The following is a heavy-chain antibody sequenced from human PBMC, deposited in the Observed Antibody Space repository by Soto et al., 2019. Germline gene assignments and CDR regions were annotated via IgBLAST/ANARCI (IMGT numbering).Heavy chain of an antibody. J-gene: IGHJ3*02. CDR1: AFTFSIYS. V-gene: IGHV3-21*01. Sequence: GSLRLSCAASAFTFSIYSMNWVRQAPGKGLEWVSSISSSSSYIYYADSVKGRFTISRDNAKNSLYLQMNILRAEDTAVYYCARGVPLVAFGIGGQGTMVTVSS. CDR3: ARGVPLVAFGI. CDR2: ISSSSSYI. D-gene: IGHD3-16*01.